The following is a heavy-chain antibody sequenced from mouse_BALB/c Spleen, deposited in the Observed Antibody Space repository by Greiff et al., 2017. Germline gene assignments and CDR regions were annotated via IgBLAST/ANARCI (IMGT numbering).Heavy chain of an antibody. CDR2: ISTYYGDA. CDR3: ARYGRVFAY. V-gene: IGHV1S137*01. D-gene: IGHD1-1*01. CDR1: GYTFTDYA. Sequence: VQLQQSGAELVRPGVSVKISCKGSGYTFTDYAMHWVKQSHAKSLEWIGVISTYYGDASYNQKFKGKATMTVDKSSSTAYMELARLTSEDSAIYYCARYGRVFAYWGQGTLVTVSA. J-gene: IGHJ3*01.